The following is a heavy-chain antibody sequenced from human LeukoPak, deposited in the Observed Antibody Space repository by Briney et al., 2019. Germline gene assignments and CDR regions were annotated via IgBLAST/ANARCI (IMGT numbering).Heavy chain of an antibody. J-gene: IGHJ5*02. CDR2: MNPNSGNT. CDR3: ARGKYCSGWRSNWFDP. V-gene: IGHV1-8*01. D-gene: IGHD6-19*01. CDR1: GYTFTSYD. Sequence: ASVKVSCKASGYTFTSYDINWVRQATGQGLEWMGWMNPNSGNTGYAQKFQGRVTMTRNTSISTAYMELSSLRSEDTAVYYCARGKYCSGWRSNWFDPWGQGTLVTVSS.